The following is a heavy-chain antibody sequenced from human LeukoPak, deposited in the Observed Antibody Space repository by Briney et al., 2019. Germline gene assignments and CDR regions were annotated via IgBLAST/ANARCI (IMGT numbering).Heavy chain of an antibody. CDR2: IYHSGST. J-gene: IGHJ4*02. Sequence: SETLSLTCAVSGYSMSSGYYWGWIRQPPGKGLEWIGSIYHSGSTYYIPSLKSRVTISVDTSKNQFSLRLSSVTAADTAVYHCARGTGGYYANFDYWGQGTLVTVSS. D-gene: IGHD3-10*01. CDR3: ARGTGGYYANFDY. CDR1: GYSMSSGYY. V-gene: IGHV4-38-2*01.